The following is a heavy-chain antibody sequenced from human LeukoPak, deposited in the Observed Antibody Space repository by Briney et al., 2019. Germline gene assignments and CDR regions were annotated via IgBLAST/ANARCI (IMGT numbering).Heavy chain of an antibody. CDR1: GFTFSSYD. D-gene: IGHD3-16*01. Sequence: PGGSLRLSCAASGFTFSSYDMHWVRQATGKGLEWVSAIGTAGDTYYPGSVKGRFTISRENAKNSLYLQMNSLRAGDTAVYYCARSFGAFDAFDIWGQGTMVTVSS. CDR2: IGTAGDT. CDR3: ARSFGAFDAFDI. J-gene: IGHJ3*02. V-gene: IGHV3-13*01.